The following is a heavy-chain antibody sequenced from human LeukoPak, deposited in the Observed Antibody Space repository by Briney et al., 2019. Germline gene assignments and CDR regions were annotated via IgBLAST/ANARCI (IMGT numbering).Heavy chain of an antibody. CDR3: AREVSEGFDF. Sequence: PGGSLRLSCTASGFTFSGYSMNWIRQAPGKGLEWVSSFVTRSTSIYHAGSVKGRFAISRDNAKNSLYLQMNSLRAEDTALYYCAREVSEGFDFWGQGTLVTVSS. D-gene: IGHD3-22*01. V-gene: IGHV3-21*01. CDR1: GFTFSGYS. J-gene: IGHJ4*02. CDR2: FVTRSTSI.